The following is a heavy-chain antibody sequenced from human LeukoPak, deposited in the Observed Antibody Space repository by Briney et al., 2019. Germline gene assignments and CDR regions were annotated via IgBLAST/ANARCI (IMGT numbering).Heavy chain of an antibody. J-gene: IGHJ4*02. Sequence: PSQTLSLTCTVSGGSISSSSYYWGWIRQPPGKGLEWIGSIYYSGSTYYDPSLKSRVTISVDTSKNQFSLKLSSVTAADTAVYYCARVGAARRRRDYWGQGTLVTVSS. CDR3: ARVGAARRRRDY. CDR1: GGSISSSSYY. V-gene: IGHV4-39*07. CDR2: IYYSGST. D-gene: IGHD6-6*01.